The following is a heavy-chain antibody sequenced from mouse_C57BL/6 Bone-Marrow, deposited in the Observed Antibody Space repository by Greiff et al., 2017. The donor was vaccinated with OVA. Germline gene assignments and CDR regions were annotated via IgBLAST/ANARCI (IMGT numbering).Heavy chain of an antibody. CDR1: GYAFTNYL. CDR3: AREVTWYFDV. D-gene: IGHD2-3*01. CDR2: INPGSGGT. V-gene: IGHV1-54*01. Sequence: VQLVESGAELVRPGTSVKVSCKASGYAFTNYLIEWVKQRPGQGLEWIGVINPGSGGTNYNEKFKGKATLTADKSSSTAYMQLSSLTSEDSAVYFCAREVTWYFDVWGTGTTVTVSS. J-gene: IGHJ1*03.